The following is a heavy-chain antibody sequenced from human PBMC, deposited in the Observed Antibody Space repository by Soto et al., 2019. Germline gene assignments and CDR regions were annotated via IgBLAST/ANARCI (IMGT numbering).Heavy chain of an antibody. CDR3: ARIPPGWGGEQLVLDY. CDR1: GFTFSSFW. V-gene: IGHV3-74*01. D-gene: IGHD6-13*01. J-gene: IGHJ4*02. Sequence: PGGSLRLSCAASGFTFSSFWMHWVRQAPGKGLVWVSRINSDGRTTSYADSVKGRFTISRDNAKNTLYLQMNSLRAEDTAVYYCARIPPGWGGEQLVLDYWGQGTLVTVSS. CDR2: INSDGRTT.